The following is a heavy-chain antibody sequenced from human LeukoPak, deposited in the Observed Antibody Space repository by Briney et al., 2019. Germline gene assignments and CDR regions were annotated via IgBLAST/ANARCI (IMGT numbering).Heavy chain of an antibody. Sequence: GGSLRLSCAASGFTFSSCAMSWVRQAPGKGLEWVSGISGSGNSTYYAGSVKGRFTISRDNSKNTLYLQMNSLRAEDTAVYYCAKGAKIPADFDYWGQGTLVTVSS. CDR2: ISGSGNST. V-gene: IGHV3-23*01. CDR1: GFTFSSCA. J-gene: IGHJ4*02. CDR3: AKGAKIPADFDY.